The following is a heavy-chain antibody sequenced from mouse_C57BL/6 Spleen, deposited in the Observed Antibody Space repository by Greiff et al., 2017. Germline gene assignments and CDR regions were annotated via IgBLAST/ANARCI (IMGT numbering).Heavy chain of an antibody. D-gene: IGHD4-1*01. J-gene: IGHJ3*01. CDR3: ARHEGNWDWFAY. Sequence: VKLVESGAELVKPGASVKLSCKASGYTFTEYTIHWVKQRSGQGLEWIGWFYPGSGSIKYNEKFKDKATLTADKSSSTVYMELSRLTSEDSAVYFCARHEGNWDWFAYWGQGTLVTVSA. CDR2: FYPGSGSI. CDR1: GYTFTEYT. V-gene: IGHV1-62-2*01.